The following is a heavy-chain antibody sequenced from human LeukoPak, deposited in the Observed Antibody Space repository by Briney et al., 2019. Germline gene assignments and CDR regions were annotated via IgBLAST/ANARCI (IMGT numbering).Heavy chain of an antibody. Sequence: GASVKVSCKASGGTFSSYAISWVRQAPGQGLEWMGGIIPIFGTANYAQKFQGRVTITADESTSTAYMELSSLRSEDTAVYYCARYRGSLDYYYYYGMDVWGQGTTVTVSS. CDR3: ARYRGSLDYYYYYGMDV. CDR1: GGTFSSYA. CDR2: IIPIFGTA. V-gene: IGHV1-69*13. D-gene: IGHD3-10*01. J-gene: IGHJ6*02.